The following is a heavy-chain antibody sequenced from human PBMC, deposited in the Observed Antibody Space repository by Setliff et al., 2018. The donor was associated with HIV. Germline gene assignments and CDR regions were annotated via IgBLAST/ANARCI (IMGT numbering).Heavy chain of an antibody. Sequence: GASVKVSCKASGYTFSSYGISWVRQAPGQGLEWVGWISAYNGDTNYAQKFQGRVTITADESTSTAYMELSSLRSEDTAVYYCARDAYSSPPNWGQGTLVTVSS. CDR3: ARDAYSSPPN. J-gene: IGHJ4*02. V-gene: IGHV1-18*01. D-gene: IGHD6-13*01. CDR1: GYTFSSYG. CDR2: ISAYNGDT.